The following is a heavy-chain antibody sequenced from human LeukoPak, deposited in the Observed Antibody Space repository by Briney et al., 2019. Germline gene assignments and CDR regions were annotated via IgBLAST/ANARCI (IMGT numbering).Heavy chain of an antibody. CDR3: AKDRRDYDSSGYPNYFDY. D-gene: IGHD3-22*01. CDR2: IRYDGSNK. Sequence: GGSLRLSCAASGFTFSSYGMHWVRQAPGKWLEWVAFIRYDGSNKYYADSVKGRFTISRHNSKNTLYLQMNSLRAEDTAVYYCAKDRRDYDSSGYPNYFDYWGQGTLVTVSS. CDR1: GFTFSSYG. J-gene: IGHJ4*02. V-gene: IGHV3-30*02.